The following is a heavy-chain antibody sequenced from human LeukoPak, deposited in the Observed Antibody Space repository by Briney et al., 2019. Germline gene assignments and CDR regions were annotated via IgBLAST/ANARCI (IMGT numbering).Heavy chain of an antibody. J-gene: IGHJ6*03. CDR2: ISSNGGST. V-gene: IGHV3-64*01. D-gene: IGHD3-16*01. Sequence: PGGSLRLSCAASGFTSSSYAMHWVRQAPGKGLEYVSAISSNGGSTYYANSVKGRFTISRDNSKNTLYLQMGSLRAEDMAVYYCARGDGYYYYYMDVWGKGTTVTVSS. CDR1: GFTSSSYA. CDR3: ARGDGYYYYYMDV.